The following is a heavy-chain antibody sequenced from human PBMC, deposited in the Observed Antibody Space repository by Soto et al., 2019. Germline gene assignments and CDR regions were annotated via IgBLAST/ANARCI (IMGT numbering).Heavy chain of an antibody. Sequence: GGSLRLSCAVSGFTFSGSWMYWVRQAPGKGLAWVSGIRSDGSATTYADSVKGRFTISRDNAKNTLYLQMNSLRAEDTALYYCTRGWNWAFDMWGQGTLVTVSS. CDR2: IRSDGSAT. CDR1: GFTFSGSW. J-gene: IGHJ3*02. D-gene: IGHD1-7*01. CDR3: TRGWNWAFDM. V-gene: IGHV3-74*01.